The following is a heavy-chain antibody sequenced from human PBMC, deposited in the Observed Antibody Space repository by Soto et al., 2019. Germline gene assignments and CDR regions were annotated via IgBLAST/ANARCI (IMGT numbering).Heavy chain of an antibody. Sequence: PGESLKISCKGSGYSFTSYWIGWVRQMPGKGLEWMGIIYPGDSDTRYSPSFQGQVTISADKSISTAYLQWSSLKASDAAMYYCARQVGATNDYYCYYGMDFWGQGTTVTVSS. J-gene: IGHJ6*02. CDR3: ARQVGATNDYYCYYGMDF. CDR2: IYPGDSDT. CDR1: GYSFTSYW. D-gene: IGHD1-26*01. V-gene: IGHV5-51*01.